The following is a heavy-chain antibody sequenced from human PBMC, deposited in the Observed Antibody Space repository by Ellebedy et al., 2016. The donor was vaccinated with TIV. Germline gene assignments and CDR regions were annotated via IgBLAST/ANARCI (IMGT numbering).Heavy chain of an antibody. J-gene: IGHJ3*02. CDR1: GYSFTSYW. Sequence: GESLKISXKGSGYSFTSYWIGWVRQMPGKGLEWMGIIYPGDSDTRYSPSFQGQVTISADKSISTAYLQWSSLKASDTAMYYCARVGTHYYDSSGFKGDAFDIWGQGTMVTVSS. CDR3: ARVGTHYYDSSGFKGDAFDI. CDR2: IYPGDSDT. V-gene: IGHV5-51*01. D-gene: IGHD3-22*01.